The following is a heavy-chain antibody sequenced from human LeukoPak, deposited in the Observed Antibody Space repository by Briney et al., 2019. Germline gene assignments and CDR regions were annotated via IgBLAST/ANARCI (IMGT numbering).Heavy chain of an antibody. D-gene: IGHD3-3*01. J-gene: IGHJ4*02. CDR3: ARGFDVLSGIDY. V-gene: IGHV3-48*03. Sequence: PGGSLRLSCAASGFTLSSYEMNWVRQAPGKGLEWVSYISSSGSTIYDADSVKGRFTISRDNAKNSLYLQMNSLRAEDTAIYYCARGFDVLSGIDYWGQGTLVTVFS. CDR1: GFTLSSYE. CDR2: ISSSGSTI.